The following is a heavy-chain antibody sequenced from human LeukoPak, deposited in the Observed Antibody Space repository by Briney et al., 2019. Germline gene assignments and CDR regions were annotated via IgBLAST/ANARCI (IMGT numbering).Heavy chain of an antibody. D-gene: IGHD5-24*01. V-gene: IGHV3-23*01. CDR3: AKDVVRDGYNYFDS. Sequence: PGGSLRLSCAASGFTFSNHAMSWVRQAPRKGLEWVSRISASGYSTYYADSVKGRFTISRDNSKNTLYLQMNSLRAEDTAVYYCAKDVVRDGYNYFDSWGQGTLVTVSS. J-gene: IGHJ4*02. CDR2: ISASGYST. CDR1: GFTFSNHA.